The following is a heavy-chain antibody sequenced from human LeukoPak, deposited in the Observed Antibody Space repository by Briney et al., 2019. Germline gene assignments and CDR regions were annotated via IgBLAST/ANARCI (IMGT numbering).Heavy chain of an antibody. J-gene: IGHJ3*02. CDR3: TTVVLGYCTSTICYTSAFDI. CDR2: IKSNTNGGTI. V-gene: IGHV3-15*01. Sequence: PSETLSLTCVVYGGSFSAYYWSWIRQPPGKGLEWVGRIKSNTNGGTIDYAAPVKDRFTISRDDSKNTLYLQMNSLKTEDTAVYYCTTVVLGYCTSTICYTSAFDIWGQGTMVTVSS. D-gene: IGHD2-2*02. CDR1: GGSFSAYY.